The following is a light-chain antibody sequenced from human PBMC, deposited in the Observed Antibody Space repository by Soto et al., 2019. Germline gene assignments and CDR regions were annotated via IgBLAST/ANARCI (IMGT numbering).Light chain of an antibody. J-gene: IGLJ3*02. CDR3: TSFTSRDTGV. V-gene: IGLV2-14*03. CDR1: SSDVGDYNY. CDR2: DVY. Sequence: QSALTQPASVSGSPGQSITISCTGTSSDVGDYNYVSWYQQHPGKAPKLIIYDVYNRPSGISNRFSGSKSGNTASLTIAGLQAEDEADYYCTSFTSRDTGVFGGGTKVTVL.